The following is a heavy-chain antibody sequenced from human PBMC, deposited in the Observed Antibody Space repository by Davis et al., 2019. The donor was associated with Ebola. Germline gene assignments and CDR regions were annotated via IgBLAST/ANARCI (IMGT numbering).Heavy chain of an antibody. CDR1: GYTFTSYG. V-gene: IGHV1-18*01. CDR2: ISAYNGNT. J-gene: IGHJ5*02. CDR3: ARDQSEGEYQLLYSPWFDP. Sequence: ASVKVSCKASGYTFTSYGISWVRQAPGQGLEWMGWISAYNGNTNYAQKLQGRVTMTTDTSTSTAYMELRSLRSDDTAVYYCARDQSEGEYQLLYSPWFDPWGQGTLVTVSS. D-gene: IGHD2-2*02.